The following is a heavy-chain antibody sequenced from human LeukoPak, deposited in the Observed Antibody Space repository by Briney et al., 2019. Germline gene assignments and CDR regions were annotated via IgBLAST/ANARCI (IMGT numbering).Heavy chain of an antibody. V-gene: IGHV3-7*03. CDR1: GFSFSNYA. D-gene: IGHD5-24*01. J-gene: IGHJ4*02. CDR2: IKEDGSER. CDR3: AREGPLRDGYNTDY. Sequence: PGGSLRLSCVPSGFSFSNYAMSWVRQAPGKGLEWVASIKEDGSERQYVDSVKGRFSISRDNTKGSLFLQLNSLRAEDTAVYYCAREGPLRDGYNTDYWGQGTLVTVSS.